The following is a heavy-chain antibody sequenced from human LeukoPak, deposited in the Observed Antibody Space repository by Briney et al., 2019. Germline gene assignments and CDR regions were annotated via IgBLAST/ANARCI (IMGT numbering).Heavy chain of an antibody. CDR1: GCTFSSYW. CDR2: IKEDGSAI. D-gene: IGHD5-12*01. V-gene: IGHV3-7*04. J-gene: IGHJ4*02. CDR3: ARDSPGYGAYDLG. Sequence: GGPLRLSCAASGCTFSSYWVRWLREAPGKGLEWVTNIKEDGSAIYYVDSVKGRFTISRDNAKNTLYLQMNSLRAEDTAVYYCARDSPGYGAYDLGWGQGTLVTVSS.